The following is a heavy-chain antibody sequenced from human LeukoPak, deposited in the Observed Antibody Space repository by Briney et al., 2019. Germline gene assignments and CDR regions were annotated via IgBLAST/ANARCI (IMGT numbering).Heavy chain of an antibody. D-gene: IGHD6-13*01. CDR1: GGSISSSSYY. CDR3: ARGFKIRGLEGPRSTLRGYSSSWSFDY. J-gene: IGHJ4*02. Sequence: SETLSLTCTVSGGSISSSSYYWGWIRQPPGKGLEWIGSIYYSGSTYCNPSLKSRVTILVDTSKNQFSLKLSSVTAADTAVYYCARGFKIRGLEGPRSTLRGYSSSWSFDYWGQGTLVTVSS. CDR2: IYYSGST. V-gene: IGHV4-39*07.